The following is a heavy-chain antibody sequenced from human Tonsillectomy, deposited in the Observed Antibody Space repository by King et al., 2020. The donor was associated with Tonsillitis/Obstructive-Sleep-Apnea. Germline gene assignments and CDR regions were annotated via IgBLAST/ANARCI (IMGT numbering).Heavy chain of an antibody. J-gene: IGHJ4*02. CDR3: ARVLEGYCRGGSCRRLDY. CDR2: ISAYNGNT. CDR1: GYTFTSYG. D-gene: IGHD2-15*01. V-gene: IGHV1-18*01. Sequence: QLVQSGAEVKKPGASVKVSCKASGYTFTSYGISWVRQAPGQGLEWMGWISAYNGNTNYPQKLQGRVTMTTDTSPSTAYMELRSLRSDDTAVYYCARVLEGYCRGGSCRRLDYWGQGTLVTVSS.